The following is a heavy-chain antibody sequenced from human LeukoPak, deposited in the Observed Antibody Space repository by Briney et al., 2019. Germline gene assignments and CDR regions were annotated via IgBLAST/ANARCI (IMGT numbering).Heavy chain of an antibody. J-gene: IGHJ4*02. V-gene: IGHV4-4*09. CDR3: ARHDAGIAARPFDN. D-gene: IGHD6-6*01. Sequence: PSETLSLTCTVSGGSISTYYWSWIRRPPGKGLEWTAYIHASGPTNYNPSLKSRITISVDTSKNQFSLKLSSVTAADTAVYYYARHDAGIAARPFDNWGQGTLVPVSS. CDR1: GGSISTYY. CDR2: IHASGPT.